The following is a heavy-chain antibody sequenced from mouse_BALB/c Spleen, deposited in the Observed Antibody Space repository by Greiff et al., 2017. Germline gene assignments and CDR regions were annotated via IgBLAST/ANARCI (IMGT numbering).Heavy chain of an antibody. CDR2: INPSTGYT. V-gene: IGHV1-7*01. D-gene: IGHD2-4*01. CDR3: ARGDYDEAY. Sequence: VKLMESGAELAKPGASVKMSCKASGYTFTSYWMHWVKQRPGQGLEWIGYINPSTGYTEYNQKFKDKATLTADKSSSTAYMQLSSLTSEDSAVYYCARGDYDEAYWGQGTLVTVSA. CDR1: GYTFTSYW. J-gene: IGHJ3*01.